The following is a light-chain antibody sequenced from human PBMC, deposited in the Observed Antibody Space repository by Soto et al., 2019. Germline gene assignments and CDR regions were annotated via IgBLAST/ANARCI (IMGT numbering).Light chain of an antibody. CDR2: EVN. V-gene: IGLV2-14*01. CDR1: SSDVGAYNY. Sequence: ARTQPASVSGSPGQSITISCAGTSSDVGAYNYVSWYQQHPGKAPKLMIYEVNYRPSGVSNRFSGSKSGITASLTISGLQAEDEADYYCSSYASTSTAVFGSGTKVTVL. J-gene: IGLJ1*01. CDR3: SSYASTSTAV.